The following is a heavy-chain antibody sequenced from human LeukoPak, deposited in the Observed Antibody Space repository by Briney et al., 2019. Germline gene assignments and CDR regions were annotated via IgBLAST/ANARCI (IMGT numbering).Heavy chain of an antibody. CDR3: ASAYSSSFFHY. J-gene: IGHJ4*02. V-gene: IGHV4-39*02. CDR1: GGSISSGNYY. D-gene: IGHD3-16*01. CDR2: IYHSGKI. Sequence: SETLSLTCTVSGGSISSGNYYWGWIRQPPGKGLEWIGSIYHSGKIYYNPSLKSRVTISVDTSKNHFSLKLSSVTAADTAVYYCASAYSSSFFHYWGQGTLVTVSS.